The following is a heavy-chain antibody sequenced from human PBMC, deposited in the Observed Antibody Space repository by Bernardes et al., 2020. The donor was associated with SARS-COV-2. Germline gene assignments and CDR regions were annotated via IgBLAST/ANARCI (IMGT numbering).Heavy chain of an antibody. CDR2: ISYDGSNK. Sequence: GGSLRLSCAASGFTFSSYAMHWVRQAPGKGLEWVAVISYDGSNKYYADSVKGRFTISRDNSKNTLYLQMNSLRAEDTAVYYCARDRYDSSGYSYGMDVWGQGTTVTVSS. CDR1: GFTFSSYA. V-gene: IGHV3-30-3*01. J-gene: IGHJ6*02. D-gene: IGHD3-22*01. CDR3: ARDRYDSSGYSYGMDV.